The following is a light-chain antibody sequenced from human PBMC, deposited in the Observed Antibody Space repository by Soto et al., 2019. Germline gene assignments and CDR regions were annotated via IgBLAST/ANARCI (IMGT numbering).Light chain of an antibody. CDR2: DAS. CDR3: QQRTNWPLLT. CDR1: QSVSNY. V-gene: IGKV3-11*01. Sequence: EIVLTQSPATLSLSPGERATLSCRASQSVSNYLAWYQQKPGQAPRLLIYDASNRATRIPARFSGSGSGTDFTLTISSLEPEDFAVYYCQQRTNWPLLTFGGGTKVEIK. J-gene: IGKJ4*01.